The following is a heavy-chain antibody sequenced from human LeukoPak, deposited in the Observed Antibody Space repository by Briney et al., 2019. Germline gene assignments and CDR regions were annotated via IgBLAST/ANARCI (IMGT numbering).Heavy chain of an antibody. J-gene: IGHJ4*02. D-gene: IGHD4-17*01. V-gene: IGHV5-51*01. CDR3: ARHIDYGDYALVY. CDR1: GYSFTCYW. CDR2: IYPGDSDT. Sequence: GASLKISCSGSGYSFTCYWNGWGRQPAGKGLGWMGIIYPGDSDTRYSPSFHCQVTISAAKTITTSYLQWRLLKASNTAMYFCARHIDYGDYALVYWGQGTLVIVSS.